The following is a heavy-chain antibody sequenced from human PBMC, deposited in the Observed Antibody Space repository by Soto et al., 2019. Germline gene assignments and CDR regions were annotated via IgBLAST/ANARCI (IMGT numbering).Heavy chain of an antibody. J-gene: IGHJ4*02. D-gene: IGHD3-9*01. Sequence: VSCQASGYTFTSYGISWVRQAPGQGLEWMGWINPNSGGTNYAQKFQGWVTLTRDTSISTAYMELSRLRSDDTAVYYCAREHYDILTGSFDYWGQGTLVTVSS. CDR2: INPNSGGT. CDR1: GYTFTSYG. CDR3: AREHYDILTGSFDY. V-gene: IGHV1-2*04.